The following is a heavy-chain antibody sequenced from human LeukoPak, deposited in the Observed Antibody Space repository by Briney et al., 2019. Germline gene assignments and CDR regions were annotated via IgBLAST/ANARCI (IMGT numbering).Heavy chain of an antibody. Sequence: PGGSLRLSSAASGFTFSSYGMHWVRQAPGKGQERGAVISYDGSNRYYADSMKGRFTISRDKSKNTLYVQMSSLRAEDTAVYYCAKDSRGYSYGLFDYWGQGTLVTVSA. J-gene: IGHJ4*02. CDR1: GFTFSSYG. CDR3: AKDSRGYSYGLFDY. V-gene: IGHV3-30*18. CDR2: ISYDGSNR. D-gene: IGHD5-18*01.